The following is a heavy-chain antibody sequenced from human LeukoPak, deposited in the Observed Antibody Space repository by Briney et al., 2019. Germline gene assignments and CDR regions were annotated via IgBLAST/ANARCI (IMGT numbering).Heavy chain of an antibody. Sequence: ASVKVSCKASGYTFTAYYMHWVRQAPGQGLEWMGWINPNSGGTNYAQKFQGRVTMTRDTSITTVYMELSSLRSDDTAVYYCARVFNTPSLDYWGQGTLVTVSS. CDR1: GYTFTAYY. J-gene: IGHJ4*02. CDR3: ARVFNTPSLDY. D-gene: IGHD2/OR15-2a*01. V-gene: IGHV1-2*02. CDR2: INPNSGGT.